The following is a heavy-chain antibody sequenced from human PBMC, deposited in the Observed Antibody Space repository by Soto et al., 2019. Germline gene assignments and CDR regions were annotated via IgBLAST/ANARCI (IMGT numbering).Heavy chain of an antibody. CDR1: GASIRRYY. V-gene: IGHV4-59*01. CDR2: IYYSGIT. CDR3: AKEVAATFNGFDV. D-gene: IGHD6-19*01. J-gene: IGHJ3*01. Sequence: QVQLQESGPGLVKPSETLSLTCTVSGASIRRYYWSWIRQPPGKGLEWIGYIYYSGITNYNPSLKSRVTLSLDTSKSQFSLRVTSVTAADTAVYYCAKEVAATFNGFDVWSQGTMVTVSS.